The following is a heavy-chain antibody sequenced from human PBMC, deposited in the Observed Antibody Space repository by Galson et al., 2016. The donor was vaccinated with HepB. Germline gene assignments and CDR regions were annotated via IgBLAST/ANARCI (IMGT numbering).Heavy chain of an antibody. CDR2: ISYDGSNG. J-gene: IGHJ3*01. CDR1: GFTFSRYG. CDR3: ARHGNLRVGAALTYPLDV. D-gene: IGHD2-15*01. Sequence: SLRLSCAASGFTFSRYGMHWVCQAPGKGLEWVALISYDGSNGFSADSVKGRFTTSRDNSKNTLYLQRNSLGAEDTAVYYCARHGNLRVGAALTYPLDVWGQGTVVTVSS. V-gene: IGHV3-30*03.